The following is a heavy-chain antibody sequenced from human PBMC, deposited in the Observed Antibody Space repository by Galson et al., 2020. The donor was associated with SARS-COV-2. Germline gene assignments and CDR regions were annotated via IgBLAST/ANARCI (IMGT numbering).Heavy chain of an antibody. V-gene: IGHV1-69*13. D-gene: IGHD6-13*01. CDR3: ASWGEIAAAGDYYYYGMDV. J-gene: IGHJ6*02. CDR2: IIPIFGTA. CDR1: GGTFSSYA. Sequence: SVKVSCKASGGTFSSYAISWVRQAPGQGLEWMGGIIPIFGTANYAQKFQGRVTITADESTSTAYMELSSLRSEDTAVYYCASWGEIAAAGDYYYYGMDVWGQGTTVTVSS.